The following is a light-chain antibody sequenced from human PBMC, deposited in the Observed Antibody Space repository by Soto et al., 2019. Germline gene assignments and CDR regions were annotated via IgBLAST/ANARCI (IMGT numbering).Light chain of an antibody. CDR1: SSDVGSYNV. CDR2: EVT. J-gene: IGLJ1*01. V-gene: IGLV2-23*02. CDR3: CSYAGRSSV. Sequence: ALTQPASVSGSPGQSITISCTGTSSDVGSYNVVSWYQQHPGKAPKLMIYEVTKRPSGVSNRFSGSKSGNTASLTISGLQAEDEADYYCCSYAGRSSVFGTGTKVTVL.